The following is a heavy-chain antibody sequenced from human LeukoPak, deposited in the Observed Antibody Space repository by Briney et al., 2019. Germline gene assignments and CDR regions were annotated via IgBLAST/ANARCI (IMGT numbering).Heavy chain of an antibody. CDR2: INQGESMI. J-gene: IGHJ4*03. CDR1: GFRFSRYW. D-gene: IGHD5-24*01. CDR3: AKLLRDVTIYDF. V-gene: IGHV3-7*01. Sequence: GGSLRLSCAASGFRFSRYWMSWVRQAPGKGLEWVASINQGESMIWYVDSVKGRFTISRDNANNLLFLQMNYMRVEDTAVYYCAKLLRDVTIYDFWGHGDLVTVSS.